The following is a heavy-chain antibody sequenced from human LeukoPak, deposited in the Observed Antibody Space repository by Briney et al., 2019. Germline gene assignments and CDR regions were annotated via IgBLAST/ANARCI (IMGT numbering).Heavy chain of an antibody. CDR1: GFTFSSYW. Sequence: GGSLRLSCAASGFTFSSYWMSWVRQAPGKGLEWVANIKQDGSEKYYVDSVKGRFTISRDNAKNSLYLQMNSLRAEDTAVYYCARAPRGIAARGPNSSLFFFDYWGQGTLVTVSP. V-gene: IGHV3-7*01. D-gene: IGHD6-6*01. CDR3: ARAPRGIAARGPNSSLFFFDY. J-gene: IGHJ4*02. CDR2: IKQDGSEK.